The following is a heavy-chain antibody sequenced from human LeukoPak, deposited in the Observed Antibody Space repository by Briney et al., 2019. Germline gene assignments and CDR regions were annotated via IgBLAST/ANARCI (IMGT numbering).Heavy chain of an antibody. CDR3: AKDLRSADSSGYYDAFDI. CDR1: GFTFSSYA. CDR2: ISGSGGST. Sequence: GGSLRLSCAASGFTFSSYAMSWVRQAPGKGLEWVSAISGSGGSTYYADSVKGRFTISRDNSKNTLYLQMNSLRAEDTAVYYCAKDLRSADSSGYYDAFDIWGQGTMVTVSS. J-gene: IGHJ3*02. D-gene: IGHD3-22*01. V-gene: IGHV3-23*01.